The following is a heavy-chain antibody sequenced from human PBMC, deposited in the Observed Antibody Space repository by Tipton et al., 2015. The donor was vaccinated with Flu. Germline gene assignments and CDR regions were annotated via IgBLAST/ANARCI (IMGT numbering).Heavy chain of an antibody. CDR2: VYSGGSI. D-gene: IGHD3-16*02. V-gene: IGHV4-61*02. CDR1: GGSIASGHY. CDR3: ARDYLLGDLSFFDN. Sequence: TLSLTCSVSGGSIASGHYFWSWIRQPAGKGLEWIGRVYSGGSINESPSLSGRIALTVDTFKNQFSLKLDSVTVADTAVYYCARDYLLGDLSFFDNWGQGTLVTVSS. J-gene: IGHJ4*02.